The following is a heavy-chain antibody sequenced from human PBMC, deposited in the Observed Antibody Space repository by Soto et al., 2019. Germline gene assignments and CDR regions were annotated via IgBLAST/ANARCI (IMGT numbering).Heavy chain of an antibody. V-gene: IGHV4-34*01. Sequence: SETLSLTCAVYGGSLSGNFWSWIRQTPGKGLEWIAEINHSGSTNYNPTLKSRVIISVDTSRNQFSLKLNSVTAADTAMYYCGRGGLGFHYCSSTSPICLFDIGGGGKMVTVSS. D-gene: IGHD2-2*01. CDR3: GRGGLGFHYCSSTSPICLFDI. CDR2: INHSGST. CDR1: GGSLSGNF. J-gene: IGHJ3*02.